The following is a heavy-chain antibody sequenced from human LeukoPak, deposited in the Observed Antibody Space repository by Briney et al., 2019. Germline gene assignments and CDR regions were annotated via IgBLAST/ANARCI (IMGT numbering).Heavy chain of an antibody. V-gene: IGHV4-30-4*01. CDR3: ARVAVTSIDY. Sequence: SETLSLTCTVSGGSISSGDYYWSWIRQPPGKGLEWIGYIYYSGSTYYNPSLKSRVTISVDTFKNQFSLKLSSVTAADTAVYYCARVAVTSIDYWGQGTLVTVSS. J-gene: IGHJ4*02. CDR2: IYYSGST. D-gene: IGHD3-3*01. CDR1: GGSISSGDYY.